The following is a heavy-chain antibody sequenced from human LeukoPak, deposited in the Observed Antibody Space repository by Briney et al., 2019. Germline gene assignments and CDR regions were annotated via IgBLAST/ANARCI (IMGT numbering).Heavy chain of an antibody. D-gene: IGHD1-14*01. V-gene: IGHV4-30-2*01. J-gene: IGHJ3*02. Sequence: SQTLSLTCTVSGGSISSGGYYWSWIRQPPGKGLEWIGEINHSGSTNYNPSLKSRVTISVDTSKNQFSLKLSSVTAADTAVYYCARGGGMDAFDIWGQGTMVTVSS. CDR1: GGSISSGGYY. CDR2: INHSGST. CDR3: ARGGGMDAFDI.